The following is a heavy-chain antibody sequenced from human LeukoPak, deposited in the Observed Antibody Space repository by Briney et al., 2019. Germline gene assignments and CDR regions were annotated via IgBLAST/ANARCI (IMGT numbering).Heavy chain of an antibody. CDR3: AKAEGYDILTGLDY. J-gene: IGHJ4*02. V-gene: IGHV3-30-3*01. CDR1: GFTFSNYW. Sequence: GGSLRLSCAASGFTFSNYWVHWVRQAPGKGLEWVAVLSYDGSNKYYADSVRGRFTISRDNSKNTLYLQMNSLRTEDTAVYYCAKAEGYDILTGLDYWGQGTLVTVSS. D-gene: IGHD3-9*01. CDR2: LSYDGSNK.